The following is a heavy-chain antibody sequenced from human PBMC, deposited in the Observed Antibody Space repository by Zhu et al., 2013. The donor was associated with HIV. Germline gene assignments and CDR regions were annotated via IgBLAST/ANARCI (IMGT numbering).Heavy chain of an antibody. D-gene: IGHD3-3*01. Sequence: EVQVLESGGGLVQPGGSLRLSCVASGFTFSSSAMSWVRQAPGEGLEWVSTINGSGDNTHYADSVKGRFTISRDKGLPKTTLYLQMNSLRAEDTALYYCAKEISSYDLGSYYYYTMDVWGRGTTVTVSS. CDR2: INGSGDNT. CDR3: AKEISSYDLGSYYYYTMDV. CDR1: GFTFSSSA. J-gene: IGHJ6*02. V-gene: IGHV3-23*01.